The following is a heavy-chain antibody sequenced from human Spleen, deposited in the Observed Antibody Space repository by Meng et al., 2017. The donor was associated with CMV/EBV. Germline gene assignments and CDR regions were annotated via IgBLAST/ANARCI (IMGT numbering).Heavy chain of an antibody. CDR1: GGSISSGDYY. V-gene: IGHV4-61*02. Sequence: QGQLQEAGPGLVKPLQTLSLACTVSGGSISSGDYYWSWIRQPAGKGLEWIGRIYTSGSTNYNPSLKSRVTMSVDTSKNQFSLKLSSVTAADTAVYYCARDVPASPMAVAGTFGYWGQGTLVTVSS. J-gene: IGHJ4*02. CDR3: ARDVPASPMAVAGTFGY. D-gene: IGHD6-19*01. CDR2: IYTSGST.